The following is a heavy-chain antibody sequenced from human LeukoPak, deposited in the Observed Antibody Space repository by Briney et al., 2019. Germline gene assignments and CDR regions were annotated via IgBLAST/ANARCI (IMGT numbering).Heavy chain of an antibody. J-gene: IGHJ4*02. V-gene: IGHV3-30-3*01. D-gene: IGHD3-22*01. Sequence: PGRSLRLSCAAYGFTFSNSAMHWVRQAPGKGLEWVAVISYDGNNKYYADSVKGRFTISRDNSKNTLYLQMNSLRAEDTAVYYCAKNAPYYDSSGSFDYWGQGTLVTVSS. CDR3: AKNAPYYDSSGSFDY. CDR1: GFTFSNSA. CDR2: ISYDGNNK.